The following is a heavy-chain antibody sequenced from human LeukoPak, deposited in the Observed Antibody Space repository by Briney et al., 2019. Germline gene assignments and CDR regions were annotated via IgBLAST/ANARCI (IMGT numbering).Heavy chain of an antibody. CDR1: GYTFTSYY. D-gene: IGHD1-26*01. CDR3: ARARLWDNWFDP. V-gene: IGHV1-46*01. Sequence: ASVKVSCKASGYTFTSYYMHWVRQAPGQGLEWMGIINPSGGSTSYAQKFQGRVTMTRDMSTSTVYMELSSLRSEDTAVYYCARARLWDNWFDPWGQGTLVTVSS. J-gene: IGHJ5*02. CDR2: INPSGGST.